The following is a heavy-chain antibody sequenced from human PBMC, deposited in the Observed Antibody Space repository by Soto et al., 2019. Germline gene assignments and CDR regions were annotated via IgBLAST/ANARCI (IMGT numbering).Heavy chain of an antibody. CDR3: AKDHVVSSSEEKEKPGLKGFDP. Sequence: GGSLRLSCAASGFTFSSYAMSGGRQAPGKGLEWVSAISGSGGSTYYADSVKGRFTISRDNSKNTLYLQMNSLRAEDTAVYYCAKDHVVSSSEEKEKPGLKGFDPWGQGTLVTVSS. CDR1: GFTFSSYA. CDR2: ISGSGGST. J-gene: IGHJ5*02. V-gene: IGHV3-23*01. D-gene: IGHD6-13*01.